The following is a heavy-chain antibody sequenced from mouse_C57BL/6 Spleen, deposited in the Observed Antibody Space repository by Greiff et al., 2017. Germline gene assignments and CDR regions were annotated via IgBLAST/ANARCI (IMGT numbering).Heavy chain of an antibody. CDR1: GYTFTSYW. V-gene: IGHV1-69*01. CDR2: IVPSDSYT. Sequence: VQLQQPGAELVMPGASVTLSCKASGYTFTSYWMHWVKQRPGQGLEWIGEIVPSDSYTNYTQKFKGKSTLTVDKSSSTAYMQLSSLTSEDSAVYYCASAGYSGCAYGGQGTLVTVSA. J-gene: IGHJ3*01. CDR3: ASAGYSGCAY. D-gene: IGHD2-14*01.